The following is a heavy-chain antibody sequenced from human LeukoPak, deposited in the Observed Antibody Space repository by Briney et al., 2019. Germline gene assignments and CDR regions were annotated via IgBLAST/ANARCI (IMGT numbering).Heavy chain of an antibody. CDR1: GGSITSSNW. Sequence: SGTLSLTCTVSGGSITSSNWWNWVRQPPGKGLEWIGEINHSGSTNYNPSLKSRVTISVDTSKNQFSLKLSSVTAADTAVYYCARGRVITFGGVIYDYWGQGTLVTVSS. CDR3: ARGRVITFGGVIYDY. V-gene: IGHV4-4*02. D-gene: IGHD3-16*02. J-gene: IGHJ4*02. CDR2: INHSGST.